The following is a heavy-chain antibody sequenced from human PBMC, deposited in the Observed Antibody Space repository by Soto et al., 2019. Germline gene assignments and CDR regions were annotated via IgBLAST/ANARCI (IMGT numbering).Heavy chain of an antibody. CDR3: ARHTAMVEFDY. D-gene: IGHD5-18*01. J-gene: IGHJ4*02. V-gene: IGHV4-59*01. Sequence: SETLSLTCTVSGGSISSYYWSWIRQPPGKGLEWIGYTYYSGSTNYNPSLKSRVTISVDTSKNQFSLKLSSVTAADTAVYYCARHTAMVEFDYWGQGTLVTVSS. CDR1: GGSISSYY. CDR2: TYYSGST.